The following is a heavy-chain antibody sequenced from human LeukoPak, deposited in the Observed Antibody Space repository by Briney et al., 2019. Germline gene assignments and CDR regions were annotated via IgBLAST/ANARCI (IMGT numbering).Heavy chain of an antibody. D-gene: IGHD1-1*01. CDR3: ARNRNGNNWTLDY. J-gene: IGHJ4*02. CDR2: IYYSGST. V-gene: IGHV4-39*07. CDR1: GGSISSSSYY. Sequence: SEALSLTCTVSGGSISSSSYYWGWIRQPPGKGLEWIGSIYYSGSTYYNPSLKSRVTISADTSKNQFSLKLSSVTAADTAGYYCARNRNGNNWTLDYWGQGTLVTVSS.